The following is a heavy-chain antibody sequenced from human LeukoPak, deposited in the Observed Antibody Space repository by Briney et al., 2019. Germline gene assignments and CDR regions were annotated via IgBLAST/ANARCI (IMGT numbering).Heavy chain of an antibody. V-gene: IGHV3-48*03. CDR2: ISSRGGTI. Sequence: QTGGSLRLSCAASGFIFSSYEMNWVRQAPGKGLEWVSYISSRGGTIYYADSVKGRFTISRDNAKNSLYLQKNSLRDEDTAVYYCARAVSGSPGYWGQGTLVTVSS. J-gene: IGHJ4*02. CDR3: ARAVSGSPGY. D-gene: IGHD6-19*01. CDR1: GFIFSSYE.